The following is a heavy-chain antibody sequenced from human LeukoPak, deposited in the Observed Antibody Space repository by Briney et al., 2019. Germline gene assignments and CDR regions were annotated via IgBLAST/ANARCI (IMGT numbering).Heavy chain of an antibody. V-gene: IGHV1-18*01. D-gene: IGHD5-18*01. J-gene: IGHJ4*02. CDR2: ISAYNGNT. CDR3: ARDTAMVTGFDY. CDR1: GHTFTSYG. Sequence: ASVKVSCKASGHTFTSYGISWVRQAPGQGLEWMGWISAYNGNTNYAQKLQGKVTMTTDTSTSTAYMELRSLRSDDTAVYYCARDTAMVTGFDYWGQGTLVTVSS.